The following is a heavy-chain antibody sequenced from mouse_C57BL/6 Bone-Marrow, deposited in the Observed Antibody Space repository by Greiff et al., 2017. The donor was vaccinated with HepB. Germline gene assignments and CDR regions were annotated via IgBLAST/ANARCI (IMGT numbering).Heavy chain of an antibody. J-gene: IGHJ1*03. CDR3: ARYRITTVVATAWYFDV. V-gene: IGHV5-4*03. CDR2: ISDGGSYT. CDR1: GFTFSSYA. D-gene: IGHD1-1*01. Sequence: EVKLMESGGGLVKPGGSLKLSCAASGFTFSSYAMSWVRQTPEKRLEWVATISDGGSYTYYPDNVKGRFTISRDNAKNNLYLQMSHLKSEDTAMYYCARYRITTVVATAWYFDVWGTGTTVTVSS.